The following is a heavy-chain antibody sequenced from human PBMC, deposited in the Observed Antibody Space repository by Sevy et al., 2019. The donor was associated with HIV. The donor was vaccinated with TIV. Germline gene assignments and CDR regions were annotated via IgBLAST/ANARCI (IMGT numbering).Heavy chain of an antibody. CDR3: AREGCTRPHDY. J-gene: IGHJ4*02. Sequence: GGSLRLSCAASGFPFSKYSMSWIRQTPGKGLVWVATFSFGCGQINYADSVKGRFTISRDDSRNTFYLQMNSLRSDDTAIYYCAREGCTRPHDYWGQGTVVTVPS. V-gene: IGHV3-21*04. CDR1: GFPFSKYS. CDR2: FSFGCGQI. D-gene: IGHD2-8*01.